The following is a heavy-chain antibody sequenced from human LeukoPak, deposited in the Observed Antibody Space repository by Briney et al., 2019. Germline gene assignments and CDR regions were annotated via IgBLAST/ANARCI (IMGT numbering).Heavy chain of an antibody. V-gene: IGHV3-48*01. D-gene: IGHD3-22*01. J-gene: IGHJ3*02. CDR2: ISSSSSTI. Sequence: SGGSLRLSCAASGFTFSSYSMNWVRQAPGKGLEWVSYISSSSSTIYYADSVKGRFTISRDNAKNSLYLQMNSLRAEDTAVYYCARDLATYYYDSSGFDAFDIWGQGTMVTVSS. CDR3: ARDLATYYYDSSGFDAFDI. CDR1: GFTFSSYS.